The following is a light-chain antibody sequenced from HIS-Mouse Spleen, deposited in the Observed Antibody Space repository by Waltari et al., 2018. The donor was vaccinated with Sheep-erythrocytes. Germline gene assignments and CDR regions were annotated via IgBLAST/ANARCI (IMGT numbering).Light chain of an antibody. CDR1: SSDVGSYTL. V-gene: IGLV2-23*01. Sequence: QSALTQPAPVSGSPGQSITISCTGTSSDVGSYTLVSWYQQHPGKAPKLMIYEGSKRPSGVSNRFSGSKSGNTASLTISGLQAEDEADYYCCSYAGSSTPWVLGGGTKLTVL. CDR3: CSYAGSSTPWV. CDR2: EGS. J-gene: IGLJ3*02.